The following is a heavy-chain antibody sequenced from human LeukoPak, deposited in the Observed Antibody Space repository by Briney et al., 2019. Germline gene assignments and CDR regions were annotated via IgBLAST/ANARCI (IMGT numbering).Heavy chain of an antibody. CDR2: INPSGGDT. J-gene: IGHJ5*02. Sequence: ASVTVSCTASGYPFTTYYIQWVRQAPGQGLEWMGFINPSGGDTSYAQKFQGRVTMTRDTSTTTVYMELSSLRSEDTAVYYCARYLAWFHPWGQGTLVTVSS. V-gene: IGHV1-46*01. CDR3: ARYLAWFHP. CDR1: GYPFTTYY.